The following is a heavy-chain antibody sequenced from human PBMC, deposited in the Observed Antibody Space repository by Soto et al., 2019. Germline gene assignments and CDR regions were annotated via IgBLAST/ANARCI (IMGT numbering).Heavy chain of an antibody. CDR1: GGSFSGYY. CDR3: ARAYRNDAFDI. V-gene: IGHV4-34*01. Sequence: SETLSLTCNVSGGSFSGYYWSWIRQPPGKGLEWIGEINHSGSTNYNPSLKSRVTISVDTSKNQFSLKLSSVTAADTAVYYCARAYRNDAFDIWGQGTMVTVS. J-gene: IGHJ3*02. CDR2: INHSGST. D-gene: IGHD4-4*01.